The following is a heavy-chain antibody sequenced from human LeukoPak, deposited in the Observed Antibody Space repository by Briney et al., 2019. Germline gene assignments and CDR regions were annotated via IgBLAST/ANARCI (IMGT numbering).Heavy chain of an antibody. D-gene: IGHD3-10*01. J-gene: IGHJ6*02. V-gene: IGHV4-34*01. Sequence: SETLSLTCAVYGGSFSGYYWSWIRQPPGKGLEWIGEINHSGSTNYNPSLKSRVTISVDTSKNQFSLKLSSVTAADTAVYYCARFPTRSGSYASYYYGMDVWGQGTTVTVSS. CDR2: INHSGST. CDR1: GGSFSGYY. CDR3: ARFPTRSGSYASYYYGMDV.